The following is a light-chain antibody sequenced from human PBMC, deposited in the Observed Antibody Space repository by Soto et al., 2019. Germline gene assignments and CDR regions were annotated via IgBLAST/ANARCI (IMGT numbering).Light chain of an antibody. Sequence: DIQMTQSPSSLSASVGDRVTITCQASQDISDYLNWYHQKPGKAPKLLMYDASYLEKGVPPRFSGSGSGTNFTFTISSLQPEDVGTYYCQQYDHLTVTFGPGTKVDIQ. V-gene: IGKV1-33*01. CDR3: QQYDHLTVT. J-gene: IGKJ3*01. CDR2: DAS. CDR1: QDISDY.